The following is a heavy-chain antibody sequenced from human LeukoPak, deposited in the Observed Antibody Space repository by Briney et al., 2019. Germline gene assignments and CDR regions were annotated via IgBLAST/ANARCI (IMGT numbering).Heavy chain of an antibody. Sequence: SETLSLTCAVYGGSFSGYYWSWIRQPPGKGLEWIGEINHSGSTNYNPSLKSRVTISVDTSKNQFSLKLSSVTAADTAVYYCAGGGKQLVVRYYYGMDVWGQGTTVTVS. V-gene: IGHV4-34*01. CDR3: AGGGKQLVVRYYYGMDV. D-gene: IGHD6-6*01. J-gene: IGHJ6*02. CDR1: GGSFSGYY. CDR2: INHSGST.